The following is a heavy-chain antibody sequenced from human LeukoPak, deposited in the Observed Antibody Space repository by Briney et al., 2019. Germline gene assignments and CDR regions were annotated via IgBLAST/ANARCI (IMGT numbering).Heavy chain of an antibody. CDR1: GASISSAGYY. CDR3: ARARYSSSSLIDY. J-gene: IGHJ4*02. CDR2: IYHSGST. D-gene: IGHD6-6*01. V-gene: IGHV4-30-2*01. Sequence: PSQTLSLTCTVSGASISSAGYYWSWIRQPPGRDLEWIGYIYHSGSTYYNPSLKSRVTISADWSKNQFSLKLSSVTAADTAVYCCARARYSSSSLIDYWGQGTLVTVSS.